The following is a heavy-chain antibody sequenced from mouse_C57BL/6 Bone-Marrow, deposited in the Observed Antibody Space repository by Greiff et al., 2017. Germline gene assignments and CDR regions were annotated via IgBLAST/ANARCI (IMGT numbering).Heavy chain of an antibody. V-gene: IGHV14-2*01. CDR3: ARNYAY. CDR1: GFNIKDYY. Sequence: EVQLQQSGAELVKPGASVKLSCTASGFNIKDYYMHWVKQRTEKGLEWIGRIDPEDGETKYAPNFQGKATIPEDTSSNTAYLQLSSLTSEDTAVYYCARNYAYWGQGTTLTVSA. CDR2: IDPEDGET. D-gene: IGHD1-1*01. J-gene: IGHJ2*01.